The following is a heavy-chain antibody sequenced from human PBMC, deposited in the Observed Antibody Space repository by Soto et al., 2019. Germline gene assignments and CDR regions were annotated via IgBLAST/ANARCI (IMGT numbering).Heavy chain of an antibody. CDR2: IYYSGST. CDR1: GGSISSGGYY. Sequence: SETLSLTCTVSGGSISSGGYYWSWIRQHPGKGLEWIGYIYYSGSTYYNPSLKSRVTISVDTSKNQFSLKLSSVTAADTAVYYCARTRKNNWNYLFDPWGQGTLVTVSS. CDR3: ARTRKNNWNYLFDP. V-gene: IGHV4-31*03. D-gene: IGHD1-7*01. J-gene: IGHJ5*02.